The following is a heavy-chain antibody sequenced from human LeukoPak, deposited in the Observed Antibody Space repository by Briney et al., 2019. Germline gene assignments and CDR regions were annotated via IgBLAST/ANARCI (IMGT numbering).Heavy chain of an antibody. CDR3: AKDQYGGNPQYYFDY. V-gene: IGHV3-23*01. D-gene: IGHD4-23*01. Sequence: PGGSLRLSCAASQFTFSSYAMSWIRQAPGRGLEWVSYISWDSSYTSYADSVKGRFTISRDNSKNTLYLQMNSLRAEDTAVYYCAKDQYGGNPQYYFDYWGQGTLVTVSS. CDR2: ISWDSSYT. CDR1: QFTFSSYA. J-gene: IGHJ4*02.